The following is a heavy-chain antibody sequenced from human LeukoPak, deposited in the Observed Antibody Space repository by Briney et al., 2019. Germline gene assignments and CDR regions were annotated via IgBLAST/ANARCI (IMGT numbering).Heavy chain of an antibody. J-gene: IGHJ4*02. CDR3: ARAIRLAGGLYYFDY. Sequence: GGSLRLSCAASGFTFNTFAMSWVRQAPGKGLEGVAGVSASGGTPYYADSVKGRFTISRDNSKNTLYLQMNSLRPEDTAVFYCARAIRLAGGLYYFDYWGQGTLVTVSS. CDR2: VSASGGTP. V-gene: IGHV3-23*01. D-gene: IGHD2-15*01. CDR1: GFTFNTFA.